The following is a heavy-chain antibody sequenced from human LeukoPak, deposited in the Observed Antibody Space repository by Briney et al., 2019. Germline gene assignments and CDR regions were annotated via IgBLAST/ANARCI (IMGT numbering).Heavy chain of an antibody. D-gene: IGHD6-13*01. J-gene: IGHJ4*02. V-gene: IGHV1-8*03. CDR3: ARDSSWHVPVPENPVAFDY. Sequence: ASVKVSCKASGYTFTNYDINWVRQATGQGLEWMGWMNPNNGNTGYAQKFQGRVTITRNTSISTAYMELSSLRSEDTAVYYCARDSSWHVPVPENPVAFDYWGQGTLVTVSS. CDR1: GYTFTNYD. CDR2: MNPNNGNT.